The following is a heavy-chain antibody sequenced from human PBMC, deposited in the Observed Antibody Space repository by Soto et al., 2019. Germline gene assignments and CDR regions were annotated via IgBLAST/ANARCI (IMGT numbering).Heavy chain of an antibody. D-gene: IGHD1-26*01. CDR3: AKIAREPPGY. CDR1: GFTFSSYG. CDR2: ISYDGSNK. V-gene: IGHV3-30*18. Sequence: QVQLVESGGGVVQPGRSLRLSCAASGFTFSSYGMHWVLQAPGKGLEWVAVISYDGSNKYYADSVKGRFTISRDNSKNTLYLQMNSLRAEDTAVYYCAKIAREPPGYWGQGTLVTVSS. J-gene: IGHJ4*02.